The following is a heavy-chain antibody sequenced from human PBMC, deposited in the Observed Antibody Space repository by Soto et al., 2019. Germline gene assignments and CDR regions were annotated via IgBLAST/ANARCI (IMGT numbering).Heavy chain of an antibody. CDR1: GYTFTSYD. Sequence: ASVKVSCKASGYTFTSYDINWVRQATGQGDEWMGWMNPNSGNRGYGQKFQGRVTMTRKNCISRADMELRSLRDEDTAVYYCARGPSSVIGYGDYSRRRPFDIWGQGTMVSASS. V-gene: IGHV1-8*01. CDR3: ARGPSSVIGYGDYSRRRPFDI. D-gene: IGHD4-17*01. CDR2: MNPNSGNR. J-gene: IGHJ3*02.